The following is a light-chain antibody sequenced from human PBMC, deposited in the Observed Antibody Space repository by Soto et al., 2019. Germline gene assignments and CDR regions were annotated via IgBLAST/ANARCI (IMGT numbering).Light chain of an antibody. J-gene: IGKJ2*01. V-gene: IGKV3-15*01. CDR2: RAS. Sequence: TQSPDTLSASLGEIVTVSCKASQSIGPNLAWYQQRPGQAPRLLIHRASMRATGVPARFIGRGFGTEFTLTITNLQSEDFAVYFCQQYENWPPYNFGQGTKLDI. CDR3: QQYENWPPYN. CDR1: QSIGPN.